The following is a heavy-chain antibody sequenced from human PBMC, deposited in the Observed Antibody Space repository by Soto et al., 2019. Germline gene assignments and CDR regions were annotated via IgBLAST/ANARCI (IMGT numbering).Heavy chain of an antibody. CDR1: GFSLSTSGEG. D-gene: IGHD3-3*01. V-gene: IGHV2-5*01. J-gene: IGHJ4*02. Sequence: QITLKESGPTQVKPTQTLTLTYTFSGFSLSTSGEGVGWIRQPPGKALEWLALIYWNDDKPYSPSLKNRLTVTKDASKNQVVLTMTNMDPVDTATYYCVHSKYTDFWSGYYSFYFDYWGQGTLVTVSS. CDR2: IYWNDDK. CDR3: VHSKYTDFWSGYYSFYFDY.